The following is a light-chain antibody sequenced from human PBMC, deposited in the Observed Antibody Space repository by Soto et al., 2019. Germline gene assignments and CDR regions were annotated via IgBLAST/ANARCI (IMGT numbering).Light chain of an antibody. CDR3: TSHITSSPYLV. V-gene: IGLV2-14*03. CDR1: SSDVGGYNY. J-gene: IGLJ3*02. Sequence: QSALTQPASVSGSPGQSITISCTGTSSDVGGYNYVSWYQHHPGKAPKLMIYDVTNRPSGVSNRFSGSKSGNTASLTISGLQAEDEADYYCTSHITSSPYLVFGGGTKLTVL. CDR2: DVT.